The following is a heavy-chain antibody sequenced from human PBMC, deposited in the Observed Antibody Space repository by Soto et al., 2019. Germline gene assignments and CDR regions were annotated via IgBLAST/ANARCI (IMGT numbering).Heavy chain of an antibody. Sequence: QVQLVESGGGVVQPGRSLRLSCAASGFTFSSYAMHWVRQAPGKGLEWVAVISYDGSNKYYADSVKGRFTISRDNSKNRLYLRRNSLRPEDKTVYYCATDHKDGIRFLEWSRLDDCGMDVWGQGTTVTVSS. J-gene: IGHJ6*02. CDR3: ATDHKDGIRFLEWSRLDDCGMDV. CDR2: ISYDGSNK. V-gene: IGHV3-30-3*01. CDR1: GFTFSSYA. D-gene: IGHD3-3*01.